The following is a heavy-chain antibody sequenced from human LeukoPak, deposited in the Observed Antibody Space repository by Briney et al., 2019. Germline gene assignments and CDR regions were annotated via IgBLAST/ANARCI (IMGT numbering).Heavy chain of an antibody. V-gene: IGHV3-11*01. D-gene: IGHD1-26*01. CDR1: GFSFSDYY. CDR2: ISSSGTTI. J-gene: IGHJ4*02. CDR3: ARDYLVGAPGYYFDY. Sequence: GGSLRLSCAASGFSFSDYYMSWIRQAPGKGLEWVSYISSSGTTIYYADSVKGRFTISRDNAKNSLYLQMNSLRAEATAVYYCARDYLVGAPGYYFDYWGQGTLVTVSS.